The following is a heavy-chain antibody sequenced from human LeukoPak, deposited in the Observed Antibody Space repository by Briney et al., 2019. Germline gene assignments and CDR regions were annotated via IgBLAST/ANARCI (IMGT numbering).Heavy chain of an antibody. V-gene: IGHV1-2*02. J-gene: IGHJ4*02. Sequence: AASVKVSCKASGYTFTGYYMHWVRQAPGQGLEWMGWINPNSGGTNYAQKFQGRVTMTRDTSISTAYMELSRLRSDDTAVYYCARVEDIAARLAFDYWGQGTLVTVSS. D-gene: IGHD6-6*01. CDR2: INPNSGGT. CDR1: GYTFTGYY. CDR3: ARVEDIAARLAFDY.